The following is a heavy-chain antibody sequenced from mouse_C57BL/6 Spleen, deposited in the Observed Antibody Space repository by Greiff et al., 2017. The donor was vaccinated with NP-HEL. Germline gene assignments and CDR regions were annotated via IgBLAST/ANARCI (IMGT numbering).Heavy chain of an antibody. Sequence: QVQLKQPGAELVKPGASVKLSCKASGYTFTSYWMQWVKQRPGQGLEWIGEIDPSDSYTNYNQKFKGKATLTVDTSSSTAYMQLSSLTSEDSAVYYCAVWLYFDYWGQGTTLTVSS. CDR3: AVWLYFDY. CDR1: GYTFTSYW. V-gene: IGHV1-50*01. J-gene: IGHJ2*01. CDR2: IDPSDSYT. D-gene: IGHD2-2*01.